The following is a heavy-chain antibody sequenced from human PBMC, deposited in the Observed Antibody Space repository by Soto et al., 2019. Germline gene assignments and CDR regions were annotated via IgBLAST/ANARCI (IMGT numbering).Heavy chain of an antibody. CDR2: IYPSGTT. CDR3: AREGASGFGMDV. CDR1: GGSMRTYY. D-gene: IGHD1-26*01. J-gene: IGHJ6*02. V-gene: IGHV4-4*07. Sequence: PSETLSLTCTVSGGSMRTYYWGWIRQPAGKPLEWIGRIYPSGTTNYNPSLKGRVTLSLDTSKNQFSLNLSSVTAADTAVYYCAREGASGFGMDVWGQGTTVTVSS.